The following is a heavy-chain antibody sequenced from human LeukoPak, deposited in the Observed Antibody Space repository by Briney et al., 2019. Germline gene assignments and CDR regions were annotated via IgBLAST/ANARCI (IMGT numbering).Heavy chain of an antibody. V-gene: IGHV3-23*01. J-gene: IGHJ4*02. CDR1: GFTFSDYA. D-gene: IGHD3-22*01. CDR3: AIMHGYYDGSGFWVQ. CDR2: ISYSGDYT. Sequence: GGSLRLSCAASGFTFSDYAMSWVRQAPGRGLEWVATISYSGDYTYYADSVEGRFTISRDNTRNTLYLQMNSLRDEDTGVYYCAIMHGYYDGSGFWVQWGQGTLVTVSS.